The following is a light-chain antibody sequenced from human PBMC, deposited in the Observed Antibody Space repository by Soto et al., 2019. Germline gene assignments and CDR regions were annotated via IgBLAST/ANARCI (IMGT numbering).Light chain of an antibody. J-gene: IGKJ1*01. CDR3: QQYYTIPPT. CDR2: WAS. V-gene: IGKV4-1*01. Sequence: DIVMTQSPDSLAVSLGERANINCKSSQSVLHSSNNKNYLAWYQQKPGQPPKLLISWASTRESGVPDRFSASGSGTDFTLTISSLQAEDVAVYYCQQYYTIPPTFGQGTKVELK. CDR1: QSVLHSSNNKNY.